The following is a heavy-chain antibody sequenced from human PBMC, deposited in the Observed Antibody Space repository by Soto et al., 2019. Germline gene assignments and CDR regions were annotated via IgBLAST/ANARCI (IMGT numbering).Heavy chain of an antibody. CDR2: MNPNSGNT. CDR1: GYTFTSYD. CDR3: ARGRGSDYIWGSYHYMDV. V-gene: IGHV1-8*01. Sequence: ASVKVSCKASGYTFTSYDINWVRQATGQGLEWMGWMNPNSGNTGYAQKFQGRVTMTRNTSISTAYMELSSLRSEDTAVYYCARGRGSDYIWGSYHYMDVWGKGTTVTVSS. J-gene: IGHJ6*03. D-gene: IGHD3-16*02.